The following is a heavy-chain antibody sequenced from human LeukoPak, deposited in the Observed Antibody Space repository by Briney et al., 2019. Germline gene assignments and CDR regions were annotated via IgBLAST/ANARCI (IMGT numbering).Heavy chain of an antibody. Sequence: WGSLRLSCAASGFPFSSYLMHWVRQGPGKGLVWVSRINSDGTTTIYADSVKGRFTVSRDNAQNTLYLQMNSLRFEDTAVYFCASQATGLPVDYWGQGTLVTVSS. V-gene: IGHV3-74*01. J-gene: IGHJ4*02. CDR3: ASQATGLPVDY. CDR2: INSDGTTT. CDR1: GFPFSSYL. D-gene: IGHD5-12*01.